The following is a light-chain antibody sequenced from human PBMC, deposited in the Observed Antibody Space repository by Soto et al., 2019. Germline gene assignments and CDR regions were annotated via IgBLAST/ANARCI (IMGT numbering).Light chain of an antibody. CDR1: QTINSW. CDR2: KAS. V-gene: IGKV1-5*03. CDR3: QQYNSHPFT. Sequence: DIQMTQSPYTLSASVGDRVTITCRASQTINSWLAWYQQKPGKAPKLLIHKASSLESGVPSRFSGSGSGTKFTLTISSLQPDDFATYYCQQYNSHPFTFGPGTKVDIK. J-gene: IGKJ3*01.